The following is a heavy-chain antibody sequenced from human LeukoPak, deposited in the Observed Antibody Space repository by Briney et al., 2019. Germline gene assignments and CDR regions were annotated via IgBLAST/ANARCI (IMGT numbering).Heavy chain of an antibody. J-gene: IGHJ5*02. CDR2: MYYSGST. CDR3: ARGTVFGVATNWLDP. D-gene: IGHD3-3*01. Sequence: PSETLSLTCSVSGGSISGYYWSWIRQPPGKGLEWIGDMYYSGSTNYNPSLKSRVTISVDTSKKQISLKLNSVTAADTAVYYCARGTVFGVATNWLDPWGQGTLVSVSS. CDR1: GGSISGYY. V-gene: IGHV4-59*01.